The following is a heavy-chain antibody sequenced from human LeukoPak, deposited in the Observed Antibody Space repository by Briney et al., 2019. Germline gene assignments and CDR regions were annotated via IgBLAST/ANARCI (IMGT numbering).Heavy chain of an antibody. CDR2: ISGSGSTI. V-gene: IGHV3-11*01. CDR3: ARDGSDTAMVSYYYGMDV. J-gene: IGHJ6*02. D-gene: IGHD5-18*01. Sequence: GGSLRLSCAASGFTFSDYYMSWIRQAPGKGLEWVSYISGSGSTIYYADSVKGRFTISRDNAKNSLYLQMNSLRAEDTAVYYCARDGSDTAMVSYYYGMDVWGQGTTVTVSS. CDR1: GFTFSDYY.